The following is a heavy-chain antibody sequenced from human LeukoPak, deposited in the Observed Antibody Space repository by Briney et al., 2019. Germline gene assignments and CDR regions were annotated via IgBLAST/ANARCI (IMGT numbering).Heavy chain of an antibody. Sequence: GASVKVSCKASGYAFTGYYMHWVRQAPGQGLEWMGWINPNSGGTNYAQKFQGRVTMTRDTSISTAYMELSRLRSDDTAVYYCARVLSGHCSSTSCYDSWFDPWGQRTLVTVSS. CDR1: GYAFTGYY. CDR3: ARVLSGHCSSTSCYDSWFDP. D-gene: IGHD2-2*01. CDR2: INPNSGGT. J-gene: IGHJ5*02. V-gene: IGHV1-2*02.